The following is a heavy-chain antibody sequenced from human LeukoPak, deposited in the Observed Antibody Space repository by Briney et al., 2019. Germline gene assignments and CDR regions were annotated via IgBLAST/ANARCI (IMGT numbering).Heavy chain of an antibody. CDR3: ARDPPHSP. CDR2: IHSGNGNT. V-gene: IGHV1-3*01. Sequence: ASVKVSCKTSGYTFSAYIMHWVRQAPGQRLEWMGWIHSGNGNTKYSQNFQGRVTITRDTSATTVYMELSSLRSEDTGVYYCARDPPHSPWSQGTLVTVSS. CDR1: GYTFSAYI. J-gene: IGHJ5*02.